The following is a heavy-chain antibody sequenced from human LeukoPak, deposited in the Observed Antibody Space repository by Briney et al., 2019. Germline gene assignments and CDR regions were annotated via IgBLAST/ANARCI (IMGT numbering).Heavy chain of an antibody. V-gene: IGHV3-48*04. Sequence: GGSLRLSCVASGFTFSSYCMSWVRQAPGKGLEWVSYISSSGSTIYYADSVKGRFTISRDNAKNSLYLQVNSLRAEDAAVYYCAREVREDGLGAFDIWGQGTMVTVSS. CDR3: AREVREDGLGAFDI. D-gene: IGHD3/OR15-3a*01. J-gene: IGHJ3*02. CDR2: ISSSGSTI. CDR1: GFTFSSYC.